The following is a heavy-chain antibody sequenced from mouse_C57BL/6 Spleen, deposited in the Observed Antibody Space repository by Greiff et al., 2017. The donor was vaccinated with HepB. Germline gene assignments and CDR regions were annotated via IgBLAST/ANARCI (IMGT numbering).Heavy chain of an antibody. D-gene: IGHD4-1*01. Sequence: EVMLVESGGGLVQPGGSLKLSCAASGFTFSDYGIAWVRQAPRKGPEWVAFISNLAYSIYYADTVTGRFTISRENAKNTLYLEMSSLRSEDTAMYYCARQNWSYLYFDVWGTGTTGTVSS. J-gene: IGHJ1*03. V-gene: IGHV5-15*01. CDR1: GFTFSDYG. CDR3: ARQNWSYLYFDV. CDR2: ISNLAYSI.